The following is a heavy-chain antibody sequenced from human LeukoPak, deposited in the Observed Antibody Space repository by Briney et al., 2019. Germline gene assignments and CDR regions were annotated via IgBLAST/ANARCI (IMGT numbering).Heavy chain of an antibody. D-gene: IGHD2-15*01. J-gene: IGHJ3*02. V-gene: IGHV3-23*01. CDR1: GFTFSSYA. CDR2: VSGGDPTT. Sequence: PGGSLRLSCAASGFTFSSYAMGWVRQAPGRGLEWVSSVSGGDPTTYYSDSVKGRFTISRDNSKNTLYLQMNSLRAEDTAVYYCARGRSRYCSGGSCYFAFDIWGQGTMVTVSS. CDR3: ARGRSRYCSGGSCYFAFDI.